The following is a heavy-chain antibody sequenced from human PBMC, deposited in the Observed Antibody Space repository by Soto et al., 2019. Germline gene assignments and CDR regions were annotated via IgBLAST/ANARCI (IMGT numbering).Heavy chain of an antibody. CDR1: GGSISSGDYY. Sequence: PSETLSLTCTVSGGSISSGDYYWSWIRQPPGKGLEWIGYIYYSGSTYYNPSLKSRVTISVDTSKHQFSLKLSSVTAADTAVYYCDRDSPHYYDSSGYWRSFDIWGQGTVVTVSS. CDR3: DRDSPHYYDSSGYWRSFDI. J-gene: IGHJ3*02. V-gene: IGHV4-30-4*01. D-gene: IGHD3-22*01. CDR2: IYYSGST.